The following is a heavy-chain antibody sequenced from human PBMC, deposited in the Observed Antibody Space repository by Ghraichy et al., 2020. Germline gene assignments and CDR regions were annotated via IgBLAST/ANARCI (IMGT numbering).Heavy chain of an antibody. J-gene: IGHJ6*03. CDR2: INHSGST. V-gene: IGHV4-34*01. CDR3: ARVAEGFWSGYPYYYYYMDV. CDR1: GGSFSGYY. D-gene: IGHD3-3*01. Sequence: SQTLSLTCAVYGGSFSGYYWSWIRQPPGKGLEWIGEINHSGSTNYNPSLKSRVTISVDTSKNQFSLKLSSVTAADTAVYYCARVAEGFWSGYPYYYYYMDVWGKGTTVTVSS.